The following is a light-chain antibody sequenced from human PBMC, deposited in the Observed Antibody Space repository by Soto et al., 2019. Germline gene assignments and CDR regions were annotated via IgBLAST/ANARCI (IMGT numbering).Light chain of an antibody. Sequence: QSALTQVASVSGSPGQSSTISCTGTSSDVGTFNLVSWYQQHPGKAPRLMIYEVIKRPSGVSNRLCGSKSGSTASLTISGVHAEYEADYYCCSYAGGSVYVFGTGTKLTVL. CDR1: SSDVGTFNL. J-gene: IGLJ1*01. CDR3: CSYAGGSVYV. V-gene: IGLV2-23*02. CDR2: EVI.